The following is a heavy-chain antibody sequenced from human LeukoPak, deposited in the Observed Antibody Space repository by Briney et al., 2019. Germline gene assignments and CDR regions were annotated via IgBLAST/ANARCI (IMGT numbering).Heavy chain of an antibody. D-gene: IGHD3-3*01. CDR1: GGTFSSYA. CDR2: IIPIFGTA. J-gene: IGHJ5*02. V-gene: IGHV1-69*13. Sequence: SVKVSCKASGGTFSSYAISWVRQAPGQGLEWMGGIIPIFGTANYAQKFQGRVTITADEYTSTAYMELSSLRSEDTAVYYCARAGSTIFGVVINNWFDPWGQGTLVTVSS. CDR3: ARAGSTIFGVVINNWFDP.